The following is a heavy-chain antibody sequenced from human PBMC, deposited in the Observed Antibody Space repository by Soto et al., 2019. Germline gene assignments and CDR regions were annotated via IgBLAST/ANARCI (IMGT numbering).Heavy chain of an antibody. CDR2: IYYSGST. J-gene: IGHJ4*02. Sequence: QVQLQESGPGLVKPSESLSLTCTVSGGSINSYYWSWSRQPPGKGLEWIGYIYYSGSTKYNPSLKSRVTIAVNTSKNQFSLKLSSVTAADTAVYFCARRGSGRNFDYWGQGTLVTVSS. CDR1: GGSINSYY. V-gene: IGHV4-59*01. D-gene: IGHD6-19*01. CDR3: ARRGSGRNFDY.